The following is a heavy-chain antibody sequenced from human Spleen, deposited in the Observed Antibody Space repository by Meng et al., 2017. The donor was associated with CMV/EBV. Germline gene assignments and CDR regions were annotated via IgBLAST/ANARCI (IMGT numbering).Heavy chain of an antibody. Sequence: GESLKISCAASGFTFSSYSMNWVRQAPGKGLEWVSSISSSSSYIYYADSVKGRFTISRDNAKNSRYLQMNSLRAEDTAVYYCARRWRGAAYYDTNFDYWGQGTLVTVSS. V-gene: IGHV3-21*01. CDR1: GFTFSSYS. CDR3: ARRWRGAAYYDTNFDY. J-gene: IGHJ4*02. D-gene: IGHD3-22*01. CDR2: ISSSSSYI.